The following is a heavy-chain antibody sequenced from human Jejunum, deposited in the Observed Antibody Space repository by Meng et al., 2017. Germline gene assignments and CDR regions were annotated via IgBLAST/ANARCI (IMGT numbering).Heavy chain of an antibody. D-gene: IGHD2-15*01. V-gene: IGHV4-4*03. Sequence: PGLVNRRVISPLPCVVYGGSISSSSWWSWVRQPPGKGLEWIGEISLSGSPSYNPSLRTRVTISIDTSRNQFSLSLSSVTAADTAVYYCARHGAAPYFDDWGQGSLVTVSS. J-gene: IGHJ4*02. CDR2: ISLSGSP. CDR3: ARHGAAPYFDD. CDR1: GGSISSSSW.